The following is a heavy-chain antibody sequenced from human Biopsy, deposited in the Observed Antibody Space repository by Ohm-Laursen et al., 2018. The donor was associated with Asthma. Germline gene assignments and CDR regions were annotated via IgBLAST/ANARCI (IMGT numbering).Heavy chain of an antibody. CDR2: ISYDGSNK. Sequence: SLRLSCSASGFTFSSYGMYWVRQAPGKGLEWVAVISYDGSNKYYADSVKGRFTISRDNSKNTLYLHMNSLRAEDTAVYYCARGGYCTSPTCPWGRYATDVWGQGTTVTVSS. V-gene: IGHV3-30*03. CDR1: GFTFSSYG. J-gene: IGHJ6*02. D-gene: IGHD2-2*01. CDR3: ARGGYCTSPTCPWGRYATDV.